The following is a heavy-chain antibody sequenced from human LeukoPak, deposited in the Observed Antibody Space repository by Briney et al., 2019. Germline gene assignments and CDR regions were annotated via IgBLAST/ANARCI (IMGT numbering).Heavy chain of an antibody. J-gene: IGHJ4*02. Sequence: GASVKVSCKASGYTFTSYGISWVRQATGQGLEWMGWMNPGSGDTAYAQKFQGRVTMTRDTSMSTAYMELNSLGSEDTAIYYCARGLGDYNTDWFPVSGYWGQGTLVTVSS. CDR1: GYTFTSYG. D-gene: IGHD3-9*01. CDR2: MNPGSGDT. V-gene: IGHV1-8*02. CDR3: ARGLGDYNTDWFPVSGY.